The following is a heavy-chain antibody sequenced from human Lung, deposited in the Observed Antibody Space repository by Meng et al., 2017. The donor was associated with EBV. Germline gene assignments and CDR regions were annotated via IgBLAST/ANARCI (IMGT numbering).Heavy chain of an antibody. J-gene: IGHJ2*01. Sequence: QVVLRESVSGVVEHSVTLSRTCTVSAGSFYNFTLSCNWLHGGREVAWNGHIQTSGNTNYNPSPKSRISMSIHTSKTHFSLNLSSETAADTVVYYCAGLVNTTILGTPIWSFDLWGRGTLVTVSS. D-gene: IGHD3-22*01. CDR1: AGSFYNFT. CDR3: AGLVNTTILGTPIWSFDL. V-gene: IGHV4-4*07. CDR2: IQTSGNT.